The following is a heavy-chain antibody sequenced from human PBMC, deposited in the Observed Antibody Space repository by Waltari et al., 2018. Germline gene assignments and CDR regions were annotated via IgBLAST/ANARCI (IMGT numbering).Heavy chain of an antibody. J-gene: IGHJ4*02. Sequence: QLQLQESGPGLVKPSETLSPTCSVPGGSISTSRYYGGWIRQPPGKGLEWIGSIHYSGSTYYNPSLKSRVTISVDTSKNQFSLRLTSVTAADTAVYYCARHVGEATTFDYWGQGTLVTVSS. CDR2: IHYSGST. D-gene: IGHD1-26*01. CDR3: ARHVGEATTFDY. V-gene: IGHV4-39*01. CDR1: GGSISTSRYY.